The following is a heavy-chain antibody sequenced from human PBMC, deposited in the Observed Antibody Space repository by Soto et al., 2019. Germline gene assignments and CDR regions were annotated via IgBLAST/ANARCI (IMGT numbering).Heavy chain of an antibody. V-gene: IGHV1-69*15. CDR1: GGTFSNYA. Sequence: QVQLVQSGAEVKKPGSSVKVSCKAFGGTFSNYAITWVRQAPGQGLGWLGRIITIFGSANFAQNFQGRVTLTADESTTPVYLELSSLRSDATAVYYCAKDGGKDGYFRNWFDPLGQGPLVTVSS. CDR3: AKDGGKDGYFRNWFDP. CDR2: IITIFGSA. D-gene: IGHD5-12*01. J-gene: IGHJ5*02.